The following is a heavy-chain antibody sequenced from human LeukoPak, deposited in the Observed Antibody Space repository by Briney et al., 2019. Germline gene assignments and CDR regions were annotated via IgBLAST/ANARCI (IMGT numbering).Heavy chain of an antibody. D-gene: IGHD1-14*01. CDR2: INPNNGDT. CDR1: GYTFTGYY. Sequence: ASVKVSCKASGYTFTGYYMHWVRQAPGQGLEWMGWINPNNGDTHYAQKFQGTVTMTMDTSISTAYMELSSLRSDDTAVYYCARGVAGVYFYYYMDVWGKGTTVTVSS. CDR3: ARGVAGVYFYYYMDV. V-gene: IGHV1-2*02. J-gene: IGHJ6*03.